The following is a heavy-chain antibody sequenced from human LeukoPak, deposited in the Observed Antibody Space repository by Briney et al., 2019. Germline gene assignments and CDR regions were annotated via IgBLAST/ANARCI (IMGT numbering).Heavy chain of an antibody. CDR1: GYTFTSYY. CDR2: INPSGGST. D-gene: IGHD3-22*01. Sequence: ASVKVSRKASGYTFTSYYMHWVRQAPGQGLEWMGIINPSGGSTSYAQKFQGRVTMTRDTSTSTVYMELSSLRSEDTAVYYCAREDSSGYYYVPHFQHWGQGTLVTVSS. V-gene: IGHV1-46*01. J-gene: IGHJ1*01. CDR3: AREDSSGYYYVPHFQH.